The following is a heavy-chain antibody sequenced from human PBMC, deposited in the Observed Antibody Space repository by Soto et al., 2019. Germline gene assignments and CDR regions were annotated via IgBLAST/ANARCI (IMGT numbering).Heavy chain of an antibody. D-gene: IGHD2-15*01. Sequence: GGSLRLSCVGSGFTFGNYAMSWVRQAPGKGLEWVSSITGIDGRTYYADSVKGRFTISRDNPKNTLYLQMNNLRAENTAMFYCAKDRGPYCSGGICYPPSWFDPWGQGTQVTVSS. CDR3: AKDRGPYCSGGICYPPSWFDP. CDR2: ITGIDGRT. CDR1: GFTFGNYA. V-gene: IGHV3-23*01. J-gene: IGHJ5*02.